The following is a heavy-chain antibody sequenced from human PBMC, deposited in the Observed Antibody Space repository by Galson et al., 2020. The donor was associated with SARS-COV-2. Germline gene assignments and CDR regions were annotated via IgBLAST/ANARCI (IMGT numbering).Heavy chain of an antibody. CDR1: GGSISSGGYY. CDR3: AREARYYDSSGYSYGMDV. D-gene: IGHD3-22*01. J-gene: IGHJ6*02. V-gene: IGHV4-31*03. Sequence: SETLSLTCTVSGGSISSGGYYWRWIRQHPGKGLEWIGYIYYSGTTYHNPSLKSRVTISVDTSKNQFSLKLSSVTAADTAVYYCAREARYYDSSGYSYGMDVWGQGTTVTVSS. CDR2: IYYSGTT.